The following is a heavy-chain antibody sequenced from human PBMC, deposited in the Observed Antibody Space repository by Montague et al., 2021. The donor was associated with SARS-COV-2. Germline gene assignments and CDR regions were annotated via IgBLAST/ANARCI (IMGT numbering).Heavy chain of an antibody. J-gene: IGHJ4*02. D-gene: IGHD5-24*01. Sequence: QSGSEVKKPGESLKISCEGSGYRFTSYWIGWVRQMPGKGLGWMGXIYPGDSDTRYSPSFQGQVTISVDKSISTAYLQWSSLKTSDTAMYYCARLDGYNLRGFDYWGQGTLVSVSS. V-gene: IGHV5-51*01. CDR1: GYRFTSYW. CDR2: IYPGDSDT. CDR3: ARLDGYNLRGFDY.